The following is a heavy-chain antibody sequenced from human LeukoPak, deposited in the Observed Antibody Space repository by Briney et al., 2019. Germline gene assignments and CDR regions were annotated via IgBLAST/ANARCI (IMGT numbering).Heavy chain of an antibody. Sequence: PSETLSLTCAVSGGAISSGSYYWSWIRQPAGKGLEWIGRIYTSGSTDYNPSLKSRVTISVDTSKTQFSLKLSSETATDTAVYYCARKGDVWGKGTPVTVSS. V-gene: IGHV4-61*02. J-gene: IGHJ6*04. CDR2: IYTSGST. CDR1: GGAISSGSYY. CDR3: ARKGDV.